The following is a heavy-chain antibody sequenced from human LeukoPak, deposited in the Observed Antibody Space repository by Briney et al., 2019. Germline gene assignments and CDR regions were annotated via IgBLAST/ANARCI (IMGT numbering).Heavy chain of an antibody. CDR1: GYTFSGTGWY. CDR2: IYPNNGAT. V-gene: IGHV1-2*02. J-gene: IGHJ4*02. CDR3: ARDGPAQMVDFDY. Sequence: DSVKVSCKASGYTFSGTGWYLDWLRQAPGQGLECMGWIYPNNGATAYAQKFQGRVAMTRDTSITTGYMELSMLRPDDTAVYYCARDGPAQMVDFDYWGQGTLVTVSS. D-gene: IGHD3-10*01.